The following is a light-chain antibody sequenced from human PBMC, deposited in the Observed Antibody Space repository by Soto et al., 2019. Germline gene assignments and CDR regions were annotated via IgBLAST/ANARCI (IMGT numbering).Light chain of an antibody. J-gene: IGKJ1*01. CDR1: QSVSSN. CDR2: GAS. CDR3: QRYNHWPRT. Sequence: EIVMAQSPATLSVSPGERATLSCRASQSVSSNLAWYQQKPGQATRLLMYGASTRATGIPVRFSGSGSGTEFTLIISSLQSEDFAVYSCQRYNHWPRTFGQGTKVEIK. V-gene: IGKV3-15*01.